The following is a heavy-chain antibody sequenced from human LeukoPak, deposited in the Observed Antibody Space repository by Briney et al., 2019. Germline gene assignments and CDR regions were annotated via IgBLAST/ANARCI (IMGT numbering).Heavy chain of an antibody. D-gene: IGHD6-13*01. CDR2: IYSSGST. CDR3: ARDPAYSNPFYYHYYYMDV. CDR1: GGSISSYY. Sequence: SETLSLTCTVSGGSISSYYWSWIRQPAGKGLEWIGRIYSSGSTDYNPSLKSRVTMSVDTSKNKFSLKLSSVTAADTAVYYCARDPAYSNPFYYHYYYMDVWGKGTTVTVSS. J-gene: IGHJ6*03. V-gene: IGHV4-4*07.